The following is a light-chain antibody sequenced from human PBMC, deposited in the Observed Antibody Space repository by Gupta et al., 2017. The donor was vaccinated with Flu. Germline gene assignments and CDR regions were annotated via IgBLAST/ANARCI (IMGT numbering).Light chain of an antibody. J-gene: IGLJ2*01. V-gene: IGLV1-47*01. CDR2: GSN. CDR3: ATGDVSRRCVV. CDR1: SSNIGIRS. Sequence: RGTNACAGRSSNIGIRSVDWYQQDPGSAPKLLIYGSNPRRSWVPVRFSGSKCGTSASLAISGLRSEDEADYYSATGDVSRRCVVFGGGTKLTVL.